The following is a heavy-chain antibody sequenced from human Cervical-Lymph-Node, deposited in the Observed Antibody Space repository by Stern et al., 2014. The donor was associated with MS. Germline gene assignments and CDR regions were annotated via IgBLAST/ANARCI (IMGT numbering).Heavy chain of an antibody. CDR3: ARVEVGATETYFDY. Sequence: VQLGQSGGGLVQPGGSLRLSCAASGFTFSSYSMNWVRQAPGKGLEWVSYISSSSSTIYYADSVKGRFTISRDNAKNSLYLQMNSLRDEDTAVYYCARVEVGATETYFDYWGQGTLVTVSS. CDR1: GFTFSSYS. V-gene: IGHV3-48*02. J-gene: IGHJ4*02. CDR2: ISSSSSTI. D-gene: IGHD1-26*01.